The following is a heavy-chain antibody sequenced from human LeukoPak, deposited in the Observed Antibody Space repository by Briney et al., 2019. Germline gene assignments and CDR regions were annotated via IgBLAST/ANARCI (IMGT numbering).Heavy chain of an antibody. CDR2: IYHSGST. J-gene: IGHJ3*02. CDR3: ASGIVVVTDDAFDI. Sequence: ASETLSLTCAVSGGSISSSNWWSWVRQPPGKGLEWIGEIYHSGSTNYNPSLKSRVTISVDKSKNQFSLKLSSVTAADTAVYYCASGIVVVTDDAFDIWGQGTMVTVSS. CDR1: GGSISSSNW. D-gene: IGHD3-22*01. V-gene: IGHV4-4*02.